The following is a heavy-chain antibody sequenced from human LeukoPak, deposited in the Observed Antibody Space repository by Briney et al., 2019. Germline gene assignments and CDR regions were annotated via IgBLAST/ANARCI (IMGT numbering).Heavy chain of an antibody. D-gene: IGHD1-14*01. J-gene: IGHJ4*02. CDR3: ARYRNRKYYFDY. CDR2: INPNSGGT. CDR1: GYTFTGYY. Sequence: ASVKVSCKASGYTFTGYYMHWVRQAPGQGLEWMGWINPNSGGTNYAQKFQGRVTMTRDTSISTAYMELSRLRSDDTAVYYCARYRNRKYYFDYWGQGTLVTVSS. V-gene: IGHV1-2*02.